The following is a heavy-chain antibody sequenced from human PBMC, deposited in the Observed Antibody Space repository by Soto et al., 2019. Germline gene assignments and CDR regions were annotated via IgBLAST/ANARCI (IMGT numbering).Heavy chain of an antibody. D-gene: IGHD5-18*01. J-gene: IGHJ6*02. Sequence: QVQLVQSGAEVKKPGSSVKVSCKASGGTFSSYAISWVRQAPGQGLEWMGRIIPIFGTANYAQKFQGRVTITADESTSTAYMELSSLRSEDTAVYYWAVCLDTAMVYYYYCMDVWGQGTTVTVSS. CDR2: IIPIFGTA. V-gene: IGHV1-69*01. CDR1: GGTFSSYA. CDR3: AVCLDTAMVYYYYCMDV.